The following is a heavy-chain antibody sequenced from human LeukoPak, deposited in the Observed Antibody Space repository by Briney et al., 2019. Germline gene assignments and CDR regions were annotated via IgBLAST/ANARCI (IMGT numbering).Heavy chain of an antibody. CDR3: ARGGIVVAGYYPGDYYYMDV. J-gene: IGHJ6*03. CDR2: IYYTGST. Sequence: SETLSLTCAVYGGSFSGYYWSWIRQPPGKGLEWIGSIYYTGSTYYNPSLKSRVTISVDTSKNQFSLKLSSVTAADTAVYYCARGGIVVAGYYPGDYYYMDVWGKGTTVTVSS. CDR1: GGSFSGYY. D-gene: IGHD3-22*01. V-gene: IGHV4-34*01.